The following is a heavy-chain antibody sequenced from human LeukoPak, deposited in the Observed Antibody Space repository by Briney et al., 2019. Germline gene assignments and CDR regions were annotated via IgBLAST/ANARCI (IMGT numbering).Heavy chain of an antibody. CDR3: AKGANGSGSYYSSYYYYYMDV. CDR1: GFTFSNFV. Sequence: PGGSLRLSCAASGFTFSNFVMTWVRQAPGKGLEWVSAISGSGGSTYYADSVKGRFTISRDNSKNTLYLQMNSLRAEDTAVYYCAKGANGSGSYYSSYYYYYMDVWGKGTTVTVSS. CDR2: ISGSGGST. V-gene: IGHV3-23*01. D-gene: IGHD3-10*01. J-gene: IGHJ6*03.